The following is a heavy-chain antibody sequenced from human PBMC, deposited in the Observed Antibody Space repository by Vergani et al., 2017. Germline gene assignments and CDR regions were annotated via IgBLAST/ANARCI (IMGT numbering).Heavy chain of an antibody. D-gene: IGHD3-10*01. CDR1: GFTFSDYY. CDR2: ISSSSSYI. CDR3: AKDSRVTMVRGVIIVFDY. V-gene: IGHV3-11*06. J-gene: IGHJ4*02. Sequence: QVQLVESGGGLVKPGGSLRLSCAASGFTFSDYYMSWIRQAPGKGLEWVSYISSSSSYIYYADSVKGRFTISRDNAKNSLYLQMNSLRAEDTAVYYCAKDSRVTMVRGVIIVFDYWGQGTLVTVSS.